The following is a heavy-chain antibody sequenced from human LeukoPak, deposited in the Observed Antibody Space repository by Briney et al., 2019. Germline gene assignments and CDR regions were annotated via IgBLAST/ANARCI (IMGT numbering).Heavy chain of an antibody. CDR1: GFTFSGSA. CDR2: IRSKPNSYAT. CDR3: TRPFFGVAPTGVDY. V-gene: IGHV3-73*01. Sequence: QSGGSLRLSCAASGFTFSGSAFHWVRQASGKGLEWVGRIRSKPNSYATAYAASVKGRFTISRDESKNTAYLQMNSLKTEDTAVYYCTRPFFGVAPTGVDYWGQGTLVTVSS. D-gene: IGHD3-3*01. J-gene: IGHJ4*02.